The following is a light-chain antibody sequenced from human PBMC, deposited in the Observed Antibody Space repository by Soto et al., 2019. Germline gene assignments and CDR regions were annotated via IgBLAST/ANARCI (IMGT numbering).Light chain of an antibody. CDR3: QKYNSAPPT. V-gene: IGKV1-27*01. J-gene: IGKJ1*01. CDR1: QGISNY. Sequence: DSQMTQSPSSLSASVGDRVANTCRASQGISNYLAWYQQKPGKVPKLLIYAASTLQSGVPSRFSGSGSGTDFTLTISSLQPEDVATYYCQKYNSAPPTFGQGTKVDI. CDR2: AAS.